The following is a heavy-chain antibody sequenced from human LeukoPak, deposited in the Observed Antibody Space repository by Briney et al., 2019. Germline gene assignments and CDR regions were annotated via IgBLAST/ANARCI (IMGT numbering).Heavy chain of an antibody. D-gene: IGHD1-26*01. V-gene: IGHV3-7*04. Sequence: GGSLRLSCAASGFIFSEYWMNWVRQAPGKGLEWVTNIKQDGSEKYYVDSVKGRFTISRDNAKNSLYLQMNSLRAEDTAVYYCARGEGNFDYWGQGTLVTVSS. CDR1: GFIFSEYW. CDR3: ARGEGNFDY. J-gene: IGHJ4*02. CDR2: IKQDGSEK.